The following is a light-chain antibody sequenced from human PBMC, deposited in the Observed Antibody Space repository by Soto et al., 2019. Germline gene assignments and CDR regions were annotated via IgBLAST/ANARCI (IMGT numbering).Light chain of an antibody. Sequence: SYELTQPPSVSVAPGQTARITCGGNNIGSYSVHWYQQKPGQAPVLVVYYDNVRPSGIPERFSGSNSGNTATLTISRVEAGDEAVYYCQVWDSSSDNVVFGGGTQLTVL. V-gene: IGLV3-21*02. CDR3: QVWDSSSDNVV. CDR1: NIGSYS. J-gene: IGLJ2*01. CDR2: YDN.